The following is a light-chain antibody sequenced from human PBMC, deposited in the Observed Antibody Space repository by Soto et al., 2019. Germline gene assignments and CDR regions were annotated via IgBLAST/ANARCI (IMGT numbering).Light chain of an antibody. CDR2: GAS. CDR1: QSVIY. Sequence: EIVLTQSPGTLSLSPGERATLSCRASQSVIYLAWYQQKPGQAPRLLFYGASNRATGIPGRFSGSGSGTDFTLTISRMEPEESAVYYCHQYGIVPWTFGKGTKVEIK. J-gene: IGKJ1*01. CDR3: HQYGIVPWT. V-gene: IGKV3-20*01.